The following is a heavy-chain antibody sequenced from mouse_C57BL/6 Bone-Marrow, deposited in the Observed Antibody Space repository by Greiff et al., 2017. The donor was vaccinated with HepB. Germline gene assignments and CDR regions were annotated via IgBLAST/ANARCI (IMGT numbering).Heavy chain of an antibody. J-gene: IGHJ3*01. CDR1: GYTFTSYG. D-gene: IGHD1-1*01. Sequence: VQRVESGAELARPGASVKLSCKASGYTFTSYGISWVKQRTGQGLEWIGEIYPRSGITYYNEKFKGKATLTADKSSSTAYMELRSLTSEDSAVYFCARWGYGSSYSWFAYWGQGTLVTVSA. CDR2: IYPRSGIT. CDR3: ARWGYGSSYSWFAY. V-gene: IGHV1-81*01.